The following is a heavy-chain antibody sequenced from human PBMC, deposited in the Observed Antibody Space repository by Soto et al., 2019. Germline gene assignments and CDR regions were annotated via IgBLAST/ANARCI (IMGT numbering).Heavy chain of an antibody. CDR2: IWYDGSNK. J-gene: IGHJ6*03. CDR1: GFTFSSYG. CDR3: ARDLGWGSGGSCYLRYCYYMDV. Sequence: GGSLRLSCAASGFTFSSYGMHWVRQAPGKGLEWVAVIWYDGSNKYYADSVKGRFTISRDNSKNTLYLQMNSLRAEDTAVYYCARDLGWGSGGSCYLRYCYYMDVWGKGTTVTVSS. D-gene: IGHD2-15*01. V-gene: IGHV3-33*01.